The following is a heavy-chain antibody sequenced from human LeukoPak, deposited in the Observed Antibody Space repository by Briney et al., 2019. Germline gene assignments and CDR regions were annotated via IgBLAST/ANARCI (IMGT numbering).Heavy chain of an antibody. CDR2: ISGSGGST. J-gene: IGHJ4*02. V-gene: IGHV3-23*01. CDR1: GFTFSSYA. CDR3: AKGGGLWFGELFDY. D-gene: IGHD3-10*01. Sequence: GGSLRLSCAASGFTFSSYAMSWVRQAPGKGLEWVSPISGSGGSTYYADSVKGRFTISRDNSKNTLYLQMNSLRPEDTAVYYCAKGGGLWFGELFDYWGQGPLVTVSS.